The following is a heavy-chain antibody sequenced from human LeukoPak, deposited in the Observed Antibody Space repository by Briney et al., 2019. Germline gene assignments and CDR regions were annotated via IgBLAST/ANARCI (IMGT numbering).Heavy chain of an antibody. CDR3: ARTYWAHDAFDI. Sequence: SETLSLTCSVSGGSISSSTYYWGWIRQPPGKGLEWIGSIYYSGSTYYNPSLKSRVTISVDTSKNKFSLKLTSVTVADTAVYYCARTYWAHDAFDIWGQGTMVTVSS. J-gene: IGHJ3*02. D-gene: IGHD2-8*02. CDR2: IYYSGST. CDR1: GGSISSSTYY. V-gene: IGHV4-39*07.